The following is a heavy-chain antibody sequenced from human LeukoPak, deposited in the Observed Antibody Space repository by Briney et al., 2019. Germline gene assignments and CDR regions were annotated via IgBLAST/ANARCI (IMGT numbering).Heavy chain of an antibody. D-gene: IGHD2-2*01. Sequence: GRSLRLSCAGSGFTFNTYDINWVRHVRDKGLEWLALISYDGSQKQYADSVRGRFTISRDNSRNTVYLQMNSLRGDDTAIYYCAREDLVVAPAVANKLDVWGKGTTVTVSS. CDR3: AREDLVVAPAVANKLDV. J-gene: IGHJ6*04. V-gene: IGHV3-30*04. CDR2: ISYDGSQK. CDR1: GFTFNTYD.